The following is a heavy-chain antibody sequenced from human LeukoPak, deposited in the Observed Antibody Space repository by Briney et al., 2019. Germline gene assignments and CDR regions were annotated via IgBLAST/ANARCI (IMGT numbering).Heavy chain of an antibody. CDR3: TTGHYSTSGDY. J-gene: IGHJ4*02. Sequence: GGSLRLSCAASGFTFRDAYMSWVRQAPGNGLEWVGRIKTKSDRGTTDYAAPVKGRFTITRDDSKSTLYLQMDSLKTDDTAMYYCTTGHYSTSGDYWGQGTLVTVSS. CDR2: IKTKSDRGTT. V-gene: IGHV3-15*01. D-gene: IGHD6-6*01. CDR1: GFTFRDAY.